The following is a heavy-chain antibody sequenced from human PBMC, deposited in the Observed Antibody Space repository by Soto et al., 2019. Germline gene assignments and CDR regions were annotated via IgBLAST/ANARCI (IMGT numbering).Heavy chain of an antibody. Sequence: LRLSCAASGFTFSSYAMSWVRQAPGKGLEWVSAISGSGGSTYYADSVKGRFTISRDNSKNTLYLQMNSLRAEDTAVYYCAKVRPDYYDSSGYYSQFDYWGQGTLVTVSS. CDR1: GFTFSSYA. CDR2: ISGSGGST. V-gene: IGHV3-23*01. J-gene: IGHJ4*02. CDR3: AKVRPDYYDSSGYYSQFDY. D-gene: IGHD3-22*01.